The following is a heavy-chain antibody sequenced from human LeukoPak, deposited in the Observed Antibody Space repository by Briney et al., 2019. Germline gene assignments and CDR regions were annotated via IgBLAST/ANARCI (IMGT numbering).Heavy chain of an antibody. D-gene: IGHD2-21*02. CDR3: AARPLAYCGGDCYSLDY. V-gene: IGHV1-58*01. Sequence: SVKVSCKASGFTFTSSAVQWVRQARGQRLEWIGWIVVGSGNTNYAQKFQERVTITRDMSTSTACMELSSLRSEDTAVYYCAARPLAYCGGDCYSLDYWGQGTLVTVSS. CDR2: IVVGSGNT. J-gene: IGHJ4*02. CDR1: GFTFTSSA.